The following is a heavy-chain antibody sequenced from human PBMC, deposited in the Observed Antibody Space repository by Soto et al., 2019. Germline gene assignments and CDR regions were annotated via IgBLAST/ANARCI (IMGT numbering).Heavy chain of an antibody. Sequence: PGGSLRLSCAASGFTFSSYSMNWVRQAPGKGLEWVSSISSSSSYIYYADSVKGRFTISRDNAKNSLYLQMNSLRAEGTAVYYCARDGGREMAYYYYYYGMDVWGQGTTVTVSS. CDR3: ARDGGREMAYYYYYYGMDV. J-gene: IGHJ6*02. CDR2: ISSSSSYI. D-gene: IGHD6-25*01. CDR1: GFTFSSYS. V-gene: IGHV3-21*01.